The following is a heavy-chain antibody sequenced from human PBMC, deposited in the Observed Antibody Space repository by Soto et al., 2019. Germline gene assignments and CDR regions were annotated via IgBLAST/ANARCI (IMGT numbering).Heavy chain of an antibody. CDR1: GGSFSGYY. D-gene: IGHD6-19*01. CDR3: ARVAVAGQKYGMDV. J-gene: IGHJ6*02. Sequence: QVQLQQWGAGLLKPSETLSLTCAVYGGSFSGYYWSWIRQPPGKGLEWIGEINHSGSTNYNPSLKSRVTISVDTSKNQFSLKLSSVTAADTAVYYCARVAVAGQKYGMDVXGQGTXXTVSS. CDR2: INHSGST. V-gene: IGHV4-34*01.